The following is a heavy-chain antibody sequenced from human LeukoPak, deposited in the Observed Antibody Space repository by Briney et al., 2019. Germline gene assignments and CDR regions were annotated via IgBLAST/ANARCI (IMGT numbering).Heavy chain of an antibody. V-gene: IGHV3-66*01. J-gene: IGHJ5*02. CDR1: GFTFSITY. Sequence: GESLRLSCIASGFTFSITYMAWVRQAPGKGLEWVSVIYGGGDAYYADSVKGRFIIARDNSKKTLSLQMNNLRVDDTAVYYCARVQFQWFDPWGPGTLVTVSS. CDR2: IYGGGDA. D-gene: IGHD6-19*01. CDR3: ARVQFQWFDP.